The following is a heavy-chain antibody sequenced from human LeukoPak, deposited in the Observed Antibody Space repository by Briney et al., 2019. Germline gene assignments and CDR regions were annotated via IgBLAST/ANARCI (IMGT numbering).Heavy chain of an antibody. CDR3: ARQRYCSSGSCYYYYMDV. CDR2: INLNSGAT. CDR1: GYTFTDYY. J-gene: IGHJ6*03. V-gene: IGHV1-2*02. D-gene: IGHD2-15*01. Sequence: ASVKVSCKASGYTFTDYYMHWVRQAPGQGLAWVGWINLNSGATNYAQKFRGRVTMTRDTAISTAYMELSRLRSDDTAVYSCARQRYCSSGSCYYYYMDVWGKGTTVTVSS.